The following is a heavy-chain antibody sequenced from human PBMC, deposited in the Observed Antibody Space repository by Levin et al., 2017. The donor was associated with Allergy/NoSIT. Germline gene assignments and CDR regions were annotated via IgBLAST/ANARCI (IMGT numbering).Heavy chain of an antibody. D-gene: IGHD3-9*01. V-gene: IGHV4-59*01. J-gene: IGHJ6*02. CDR3: ARDRGPDILTGYSGYGMDV. Sequence: PGGSLRLSCTVSGGSISSYYWSWIRQPPGKGLEWIGYIYYSGSTNYNPSLKSRVTISVDTSKNQFSLKLSSVTAADTAVYYCARDRGPDILTGYSGYGMDVWGQGTTVTVSS. CDR2: IYYSGST. CDR1: GGSISSYY.